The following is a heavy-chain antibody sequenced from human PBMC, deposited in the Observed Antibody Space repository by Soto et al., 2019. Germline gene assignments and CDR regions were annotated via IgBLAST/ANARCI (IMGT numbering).Heavy chain of an antibody. CDR3: AREPNESYYFDY. Sequence: QVHLVQSGAEVKKPGASVKVSCKAYGYTFTNYYIHCVRQAPGQGLEWLGIIRPSGGRTEYAQRFQGRVTMTRDTSTSTVYMELTSLTSEDTAVYYCAREPNESYYFDYWGQGTLVTVSS. CDR2: IRPSGGRT. CDR1: GYTFTNYY. V-gene: IGHV1-46*01. J-gene: IGHJ4*02. D-gene: IGHD5-18*01.